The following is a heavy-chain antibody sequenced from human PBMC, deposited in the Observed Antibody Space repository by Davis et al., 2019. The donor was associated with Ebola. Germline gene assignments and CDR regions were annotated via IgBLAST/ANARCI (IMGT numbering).Heavy chain of an antibody. J-gene: IGHJ4*02. V-gene: IGHV3-74*01. D-gene: IGHD6-19*01. Sequence: PGGSLRLSCAVSGFTFSAYWMHWVRQVPGKGLVWVSRITSDGSGTSYADSVRGRFTISRDNARNTLYLQMNSLRAEDAAVYYCAGVSSGWGAFDYWGQGTLVTVSS. CDR3: AGVSSGWGAFDY. CDR1: GFTFSAYW. CDR2: ITSDGSGT.